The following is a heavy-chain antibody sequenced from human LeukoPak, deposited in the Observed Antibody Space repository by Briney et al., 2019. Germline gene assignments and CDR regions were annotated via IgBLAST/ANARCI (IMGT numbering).Heavy chain of an antibody. CDR2: ISGSGGST. CDR1: GFTFSSYA. D-gene: IGHD6-13*01. J-gene: IGHJ4*02. Sequence: GGSLRLPCAASGFTFSSYAMTWVRQAPGKGLEWVSSISGSGGSTYNADSVKGRFTISRDNFKNTLYLQMNSLRAEDTAVYYCAKTGHSSSGYDYWGQGTLVTVSS. CDR3: AKTGHSSSGYDY. V-gene: IGHV3-23*01.